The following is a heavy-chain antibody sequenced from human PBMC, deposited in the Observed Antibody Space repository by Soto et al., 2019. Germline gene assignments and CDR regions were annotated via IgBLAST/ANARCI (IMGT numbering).Heavy chain of an antibody. V-gene: IGHV2-5*02. CDR2: IYLDDDH. D-gene: IGHD3-10*01. CDR3: AREMYYSTYFDS. CDR1: GFSLSSNGVG. Sequence: QITLRESGPALVRPTQTLTLTCSFSGFSLSSNGVGVGWIRQPPGKALEWLALIYLDDDHRYSPSLKTRLTITKDTSKNQVVPTMTNLDPVDTATYYCAREMYYSTYFDSWGQGTLVTVSS. J-gene: IGHJ4*02.